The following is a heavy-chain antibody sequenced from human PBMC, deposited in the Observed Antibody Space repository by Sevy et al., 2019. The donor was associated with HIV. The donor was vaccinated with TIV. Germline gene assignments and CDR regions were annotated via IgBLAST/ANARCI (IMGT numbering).Heavy chain of an antibody. J-gene: IGHJ6*02. D-gene: IGHD3-22*01. CDR1: TFSVTDNY. CDR2: IYSGGST. Sequence: GGSLRLSCAASTFSVTDNYMSWVRQAPGKGLEWVSTIYSGGSTFYADSVKGRLTISRANSKNTLYLQMNSLRAEDTAVYYCARDRYYDASGYYYYYYGLDVWGQGTTVTVSS. V-gene: IGHV3-66*01. CDR3: ARDRYYDASGYYYYYYGLDV.